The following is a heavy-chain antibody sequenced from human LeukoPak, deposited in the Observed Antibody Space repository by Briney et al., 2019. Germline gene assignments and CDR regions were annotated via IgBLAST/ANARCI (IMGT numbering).Heavy chain of an antibody. V-gene: IGHV3-23*01. J-gene: IGHJ3*02. CDR1: GFTFPTYA. CDR2: TRVSDGAK. CDR3: ATDILRTTVFDAFDI. Sequence: GGSLRLSCTASGFTFPTYAMKWVRQAPGKGLEWVSSTRVSDGAKFYAESVKGRFTISRDNSKNTLFLQMNSLRSEDTAVYYCATDILRTTVFDAFDIWGQGTMVTVSS. D-gene: IGHD4-17*01.